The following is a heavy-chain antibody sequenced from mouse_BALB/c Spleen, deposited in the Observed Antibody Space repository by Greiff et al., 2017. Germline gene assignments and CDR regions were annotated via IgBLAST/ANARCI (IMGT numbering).Heavy chain of an antibody. CDR2: IWAGGST. J-gene: IGHJ3*01. CDR3: ARDRGNYGAWFAY. V-gene: IGHV2-9*02. CDR1: GFSLTSYG. Sequence: VHLVESGPGLVAPSQSLSITCTVSGFSLTSYGVHWVRQPPGKGLEWLGVIWAGGSTNYNSALMSRLSISKDNSKSQVFLKMNSLQTDDTAMYYCARDRGNYGAWFAYWGQGTLVTVSA. D-gene: IGHD2-1*01.